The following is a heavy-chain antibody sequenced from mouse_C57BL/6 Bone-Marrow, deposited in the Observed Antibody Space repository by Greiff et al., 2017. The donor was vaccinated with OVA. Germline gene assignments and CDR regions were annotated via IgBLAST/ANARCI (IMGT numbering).Heavy chain of an antibody. J-gene: IGHJ4*01. V-gene: IGHV1-63*01. CDR1: GYTFTNYW. Sequence: VQLQQSGAELVRPGTSVKMSCKASGYTFTNYWIGWAKQRPGHGLEWIGDIYPGGGYTNYNEKFKGKATLTADKSSSTAYMQFSSLTSEDSAIYYCASSHYYGRGMDYWGQGTSVTVSS. CDR2: IYPGGGYT. D-gene: IGHD1-1*01. CDR3: ASSHYYGRGMDY.